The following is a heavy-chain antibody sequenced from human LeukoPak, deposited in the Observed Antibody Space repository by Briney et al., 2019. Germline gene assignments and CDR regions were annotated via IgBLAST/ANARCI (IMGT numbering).Heavy chain of an antibody. Sequence: SETLSLTCTVSGGSISSSSYYWGWIRQPPGKGLEWIGSIYYSGSTYYNPSLKSRVTISVDTSKNQFSLKLSSVTAADTAVYYCARLSIRRYRYYYYGMDVWGQGTTVTVSS. J-gene: IGHJ6*02. CDR2: IYYSGST. D-gene: IGHD3-16*02. CDR3: ARLSIRRYRYYYYGMDV. V-gene: IGHV4-39*01. CDR1: GGSISSSSYY.